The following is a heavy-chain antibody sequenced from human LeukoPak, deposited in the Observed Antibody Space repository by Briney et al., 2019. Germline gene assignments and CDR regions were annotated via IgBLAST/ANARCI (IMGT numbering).Heavy chain of an antibody. D-gene: IGHD3-16*01. Sequence: PSETLSLTCSVSGDSISIGDYRWSWIRQSPGKGLEWIGYIYYIGTAYYNPSLRSRVALSADTSKNQFSLKLNSVTVADSAVYFCARARGDSPRIYYYMDVWGKGTTVTVSS. V-gene: IGHV4-30-4*01. CDR3: ARARGDSPRIYYYMDV. CDR1: GDSISIGDYR. J-gene: IGHJ6*03. CDR2: IYYIGTA.